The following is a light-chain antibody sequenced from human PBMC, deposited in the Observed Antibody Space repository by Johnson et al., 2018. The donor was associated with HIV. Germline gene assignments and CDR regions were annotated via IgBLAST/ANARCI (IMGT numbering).Light chain of an antibody. CDR3: ATWDSSLSGV. CDR1: RSNIGNNY. J-gene: IGLJ1*01. CDR2: ENN. V-gene: IGLV1-51*02. Sequence: QSVLTQPPSVSAAPGQKVTISCSGSRSNIGNNYVSWYQQLPGTAPKLLIYENNKRPSGIPDRFSGSKSGTSATLGITGLQTGDEADYYCATWDSSLSGVFGTGTKVTVI.